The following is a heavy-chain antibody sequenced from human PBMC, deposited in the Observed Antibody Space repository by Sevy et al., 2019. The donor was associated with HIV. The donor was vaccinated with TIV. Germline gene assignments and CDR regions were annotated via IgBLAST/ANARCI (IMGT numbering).Heavy chain of an antibody. CDR3: ARGPNDYAGVGDY. CDR2: INQDGSAT. J-gene: IGHJ4*02. Sequence: GGYLRLSCAASGFTFSSFWMYWVRQAPGKGLEWVANINQDGSATHYVDSVKGRFTVSRDNAKNSLYLQMNSLRAEDTAVYYCARGPNDYAGVGDYWGQGTLVTVSS. CDR1: GFTFSSFW. D-gene: IGHD4-17*01. V-gene: IGHV3-7*04.